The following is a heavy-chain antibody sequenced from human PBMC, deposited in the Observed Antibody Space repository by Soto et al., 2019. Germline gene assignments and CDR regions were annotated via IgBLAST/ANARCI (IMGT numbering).Heavy chain of an antibody. D-gene: IGHD4-17*01. J-gene: IGHJ6*02. CDR3: ARYPRDYGDYDVYGYYYGMDV. CDR2: INYSGST. Sequence: SETLSLTCTVSGGSISSGGYYWSWIRQHPGKGLEWIGYINYSGSTNYNPSLKSRVTISVDTSKNQFSLKLSSVTAADTAVYYCARYPRDYGDYDVYGYYYGMDVWGQGTTVTVS. CDR1: GGSISSGGYY. V-gene: IGHV4-31*03.